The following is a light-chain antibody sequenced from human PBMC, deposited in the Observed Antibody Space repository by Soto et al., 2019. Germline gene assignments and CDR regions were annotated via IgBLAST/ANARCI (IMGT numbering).Light chain of an antibody. CDR2: EVS. CDR1: SSDVGDYNY. CDR3: NSYADSNIWV. Sequence: QSALTQPHSASGSPGQSVTISCTGTSSDVGDYNYVSWYQQHPGKAPKLMIYEVSKRPSGVPDRFSGSKSDNTASLTVSGLQAEDEADYYCNSYADSNIWVFGGGTKLTVL. V-gene: IGLV2-8*01. J-gene: IGLJ3*02.